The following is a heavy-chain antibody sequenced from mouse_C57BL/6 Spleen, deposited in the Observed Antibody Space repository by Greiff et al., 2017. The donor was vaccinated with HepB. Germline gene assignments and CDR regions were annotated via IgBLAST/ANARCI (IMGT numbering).Heavy chain of an antibody. Sequence: DVKLQQSGPELVKPGASVKISCKASGYTFTDYYMNWVKQSHGKSLEWIGDINPNNGGTSYNQKFKGKATLTVDKSSSTAYMELRSLTSEDSAVYYCARIGDGSSPYAMDYWGQGTSVTVSS. D-gene: IGHD1-1*01. J-gene: IGHJ4*01. V-gene: IGHV1-26*01. CDR3: ARIGDGSSPYAMDY. CDR1: GYTFTDYY. CDR2: INPNNGGT.